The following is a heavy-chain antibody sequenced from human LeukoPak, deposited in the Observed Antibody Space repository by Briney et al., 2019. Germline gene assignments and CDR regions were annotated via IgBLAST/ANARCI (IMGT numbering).Heavy chain of an antibody. V-gene: IGHV4-39*01. CDR3: ARSTVTHFE. CDR1: GDSISSSSYY. J-gene: IGHJ4*02. CDR2: IYYSGST. D-gene: IGHD4-17*01. Sequence: SETLSLTCTVSGDSISSSSYYWGWIRQPPGKGLEWIGSIYYSGSTHYNPSLKSRVTISVDTSKNQFSLKLSSVTAADTAVYYCARSTVTHFEGGQGTLVTVSS.